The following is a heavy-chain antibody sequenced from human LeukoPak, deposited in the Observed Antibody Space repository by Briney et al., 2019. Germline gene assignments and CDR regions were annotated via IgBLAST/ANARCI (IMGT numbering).Heavy chain of an antibody. CDR1: GFTFSSDA. CDR3: ARDLGDIVVVPAAIIGNWFDP. D-gene: IGHD2-2*02. J-gene: IGHJ5*02. CDR2: ISGSGDKT. V-gene: IGHV3-23*01. Sequence: GGSLRLSCAASGFTFSSDAMSWVRQAPGKGLEWVSVISGSGDKTYYADSVKGRFTISRDNSKNTLYLQMNSLRAEDTAVHYCARDLGDIVVVPAAIIGNWFDPWGQGTLVTVSS.